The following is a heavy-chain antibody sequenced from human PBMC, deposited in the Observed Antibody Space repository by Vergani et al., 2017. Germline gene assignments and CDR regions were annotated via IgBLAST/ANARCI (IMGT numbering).Heavy chain of an antibody. D-gene: IGHD3-9*01. CDR1: GGSISSYY. Sequence: QVQLQESGPGLVKPSETLSLTCTVSGGSISSYYWSWIRQPPGKGLEWIGYIYYSGSTNYNPSLKSRVTISVDTSKNQFSLKLSSVTAADTAVYYCARVDYGILTGHHNWFDPWGQGTLVTVSS. CDR3: ARVDYGILTGHHNWFDP. V-gene: IGHV4-59*01. CDR2: IYYSGST. J-gene: IGHJ5*02.